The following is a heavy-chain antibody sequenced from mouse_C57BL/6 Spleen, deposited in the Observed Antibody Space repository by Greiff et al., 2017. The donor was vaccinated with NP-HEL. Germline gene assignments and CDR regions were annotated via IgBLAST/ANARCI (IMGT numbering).Heavy chain of an antibody. CDR3: ALQTAQAYLAWFAY. J-gene: IGHJ3*01. D-gene: IGHD3-2*02. V-gene: IGHV1-58*01. CDR2: IYIGNGYT. CDR1: GYTFTSYG. Sequence: VQLKQSGAELVRPGSSVKMSCKTSGYTFTSYGINWVKQRPGQGLEWIGYIYIGNGYTEYNEKFKGKATLTSDTSSSTAYMQLSSLTSEDSAIYFCALQTAQAYLAWFAYWGQGTLVTVSA.